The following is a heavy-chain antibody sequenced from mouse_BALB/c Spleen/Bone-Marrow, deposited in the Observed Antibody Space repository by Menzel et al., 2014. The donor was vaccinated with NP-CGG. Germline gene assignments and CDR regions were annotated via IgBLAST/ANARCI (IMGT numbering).Heavy chain of an antibody. CDR3: ARGVYYGNYFDY. Sequence: QVQLKQSGPELVKPGASVKISCKASGYTFTDYYINWVKQKPGQGLEWIGWIYPGSGNTKYNEKFKGKATLTVDTSSSTAYMQLSSLTAEDTAGYFCARGVYYGNYFDYWGQGTTLTVSS. CDR1: GYTFTDYY. V-gene: IGHV1-84*02. D-gene: IGHD2-1*01. J-gene: IGHJ2*01. CDR2: IYPGSGNT.